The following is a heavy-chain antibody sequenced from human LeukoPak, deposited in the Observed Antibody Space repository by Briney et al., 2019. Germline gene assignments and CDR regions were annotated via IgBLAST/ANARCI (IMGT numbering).Heavy chain of an antibody. V-gene: IGHV4-39*01. J-gene: IGHJ5*02. CDR2: IYYSGSI. CDR3: ARNPRNYGAGIINWFDP. CDR1: GGAISSSSYY. D-gene: IGHD3-10*01. Sequence: PSETLSLTCTVSGGAISSSSYYWSWIRQPPGKGLEWIGSIYYSGSIYYNSSLKSRVTISVDTSKNQFSLKLSSVTAADTAVYYCARNPRNYGAGIINWFDPWGQGTLVTVSS.